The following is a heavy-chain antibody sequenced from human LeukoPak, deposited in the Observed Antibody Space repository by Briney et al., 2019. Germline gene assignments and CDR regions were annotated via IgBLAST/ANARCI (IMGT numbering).Heavy chain of an antibody. CDR1: RGSISNFY. J-gene: IGHJ4*02. Sequence: SETLSLTCTVSRGSISNFYWSWVRQPAGKGLEWVGHVFTSGTTNYNPSLKSRVTMSIDTSKNQFSLKLSSVTAADTAVYYCARVSGYDWESFYDYWGQGILVTVSS. D-gene: IGHD5-12*01. V-gene: IGHV4-4*07. CDR2: VFTSGTT. CDR3: ARVSGYDWESFYDY.